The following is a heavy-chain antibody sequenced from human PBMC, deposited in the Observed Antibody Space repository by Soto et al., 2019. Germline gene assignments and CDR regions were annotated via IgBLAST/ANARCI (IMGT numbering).Heavy chain of an antibody. CDR3: ATNLVPAAIPNYYYYGMDV. Sequence: ASVKVSCKASGYTFTSYGISWVRQAPGQGLEWMGWISAYNGNTNYAQKLQGRVTMTEDTSTDTAYMELSSLRSEDTAVYYCATNLVPAAIPNYYYYGMDVWGQGTTVTVSS. J-gene: IGHJ6*02. V-gene: IGHV1-18*01. CDR2: ISAYNGNT. CDR1: GYTFTSYG. D-gene: IGHD2-2*01.